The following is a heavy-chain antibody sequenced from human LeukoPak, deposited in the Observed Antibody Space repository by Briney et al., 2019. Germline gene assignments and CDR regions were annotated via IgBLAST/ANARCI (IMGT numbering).Heavy chain of an antibody. CDR1: GFTFSNYA. V-gene: IGHV3-64*04. Sequence: GGSLRLSCAASGFTFSNYAMNWVRQAPGKGLEYVSAITNKGDSTNYADSVKGRFTISRDNSKNTLYLQMNSLRDEDTAVYYCARDPHALDYWGQGTLVTVSS. CDR2: ITNKGDST. J-gene: IGHJ4*02. CDR3: ARDPHALDY.